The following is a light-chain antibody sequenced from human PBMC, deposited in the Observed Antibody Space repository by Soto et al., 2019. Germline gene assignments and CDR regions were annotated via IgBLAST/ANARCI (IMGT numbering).Light chain of an antibody. V-gene: IGKV3-20*01. CDR3: QQYGGSPPYT. J-gene: IGKJ2*01. Sequence: EIVLTQSPGTLSLSPGERVTLSCRASQSVSSSYLAWYQQKPAQAPRLRIYGASNRATGSPDRFSGSGSGTDSTLTIIRLEHDDFAVYYCQQYGGSPPYTFGQGTKLEIK. CDR1: QSVSSSY. CDR2: GAS.